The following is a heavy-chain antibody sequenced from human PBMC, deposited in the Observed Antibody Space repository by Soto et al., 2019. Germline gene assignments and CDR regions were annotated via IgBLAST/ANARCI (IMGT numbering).Heavy chain of an antibody. J-gene: IGHJ4*02. V-gene: IGHV3-23*01. CDR3: AKGVPGLLWFREPNYRGDY. CDR1: GFTFSTYA. D-gene: IGHD3-10*01. CDR2: ISGSGAST. Sequence: EVQLLESGGGLVQPGGSLTLSCAASGFTFSTYAMSWVRQAPGKGLEWVSAISGSGASTYYADSVKGRFTISRDNSKNTLYMQLKDLRGEDTAVYYCAKGVPGLLWFREPNYRGDYWGQGTLVTVSS.